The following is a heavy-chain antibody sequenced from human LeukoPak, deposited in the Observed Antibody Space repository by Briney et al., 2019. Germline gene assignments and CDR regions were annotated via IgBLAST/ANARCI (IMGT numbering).Heavy chain of an antibody. V-gene: IGHV4-59*01. CDR1: GGSISSYY. Sequence: PPETLSLTCTVSGGSISSYYWSWIRQPPGKGLEWIGYIYYSGSTNYNPSLKSRVTISVDTSKNQFSLKLSSVTAADTAVYYCARALRGYSYGFDYWGQGTLVTVSS. CDR2: IYYSGST. CDR3: ARALRGYSYGFDY. J-gene: IGHJ4*02. D-gene: IGHD5-18*01.